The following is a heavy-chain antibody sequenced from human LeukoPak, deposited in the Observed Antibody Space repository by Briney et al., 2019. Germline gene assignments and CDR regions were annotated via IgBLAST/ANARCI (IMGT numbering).Heavy chain of an antibody. V-gene: IGHV4-30-4*08. CDR2: IYYSGST. Sequence: SQTLSLTCTVSGGSTSSGDYYWSWIRQPSGKGLEWIGYIYYSGSTYYNPSLKSRVTISVDTSKNQFSLKLSSVTAADTAVYYCARVQVGGIAYHVDVWGKGTTVTVSS. J-gene: IGHJ6*03. CDR1: GGSTSSGDYY. CDR3: ARVQVGGIAYHVDV. D-gene: IGHD6-13*01.